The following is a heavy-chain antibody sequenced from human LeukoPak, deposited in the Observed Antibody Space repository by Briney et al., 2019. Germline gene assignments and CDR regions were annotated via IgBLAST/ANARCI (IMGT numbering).Heavy chain of an antibody. CDR1: GDSVSSNSVA. J-gene: IGHJ4*02. D-gene: IGHD2-8*01. CDR3: ARGFKYGFDH. CDR2: TYYRSKWYN. Sequence: SQTLSLTCAISGDSVSSNSVAWNWIRQSPSRGLEWLGRTYYRSKWYNDYAVSVQSRITINPDTSKNQFPLQLNSVTPEDTAVYYCARGFKYGFDHWGQGALVTVSS. V-gene: IGHV6-1*01.